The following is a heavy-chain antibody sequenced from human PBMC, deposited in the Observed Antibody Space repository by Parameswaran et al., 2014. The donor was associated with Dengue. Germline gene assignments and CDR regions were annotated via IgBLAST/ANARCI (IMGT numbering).Heavy chain of an antibody. V-gene: IGHV1-69*01. J-gene: IGHJ4*02. D-gene: IGHD1-1*01. Sequence: SWVRQAPGQGLEWTGGIIPIFGTANYAQKFQGRVTITADESTSTAYMELSSLRSEDTAVYYCARDRTTGTYTFDYWGQGTLVTVSS. CDR3: ARDRTTGTYTFDY. CDR2: IIPIFGTA.